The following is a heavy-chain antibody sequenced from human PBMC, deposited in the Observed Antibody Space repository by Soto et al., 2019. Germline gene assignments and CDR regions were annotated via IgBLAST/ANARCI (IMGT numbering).Heavy chain of an antibody. CDR2: IYYSGST. J-gene: IGHJ5*02. CDR3: ARQKGGDYGAGEFDP. Sequence: QVQLQESGPGMVTPSQTLSLTGTVSGGSISSGGYYWSWIRQHPGKGLEWIGYIYYSGSTYYNPSLKSRVTISVDTSKNQFSLKLSAVTAADTAVYYCARQKGGDYGAGEFDPWGQGTLVTVSS. V-gene: IGHV4-31*03. CDR1: GGSISSGGYY. D-gene: IGHD3-10*01.